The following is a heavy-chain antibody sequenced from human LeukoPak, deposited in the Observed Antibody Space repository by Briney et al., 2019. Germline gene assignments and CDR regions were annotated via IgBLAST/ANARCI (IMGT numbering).Heavy chain of an antibody. CDR1: GFTFSSYA. CDR3: AKGPMIPYYFDY. CDR2: ISYDGSNK. D-gene: IGHD3-22*01. Sequence: GGSLRLSCAASGFTFSSYAMHWVRQAPGKGLEWVAVISYDGSNKYYADSVKGRFTMSRDNSKNTLYLQMNSLRAEDTAVYYCAKGPMIPYYFDYWGQGTLVTVSS. J-gene: IGHJ4*02. V-gene: IGHV3-30-3*01.